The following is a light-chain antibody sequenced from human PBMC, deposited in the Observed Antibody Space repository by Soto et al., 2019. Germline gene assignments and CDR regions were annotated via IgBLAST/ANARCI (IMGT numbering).Light chain of an antibody. Sequence: QSVLTQPPSVSGAPGQRVTISCTGSSSNIGAGYDVHGYQQLPGTAPKLLIYGNCNRPSGVPDRFSGSKSGTSASLAITGLQAEDEADYYCQSYDSSLSGWVFGGGTKVTVL. CDR3: QSYDSSLSGWV. CDR2: GNC. CDR1: SSNIGAGYD. J-gene: IGLJ3*02. V-gene: IGLV1-40*01.